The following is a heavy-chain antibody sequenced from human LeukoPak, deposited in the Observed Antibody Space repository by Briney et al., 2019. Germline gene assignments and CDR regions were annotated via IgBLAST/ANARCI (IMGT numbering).Heavy chain of an antibody. CDR1: GDSVSNYY. CDR3: ARYVVYGSGKYYFDY. Sequence: SETLSLTCTVSGDSVSNYYWSWIRQPPGKGLEWIASINYSGSTYYNPSLKSRVTISVDTSENQFSLKLSSVTAADTAVYYCARYVVYGSGKYYFDYWGQGTLVTVSS. J-gene: IGHJ4*02. V-gene: IGHV4-39*01. CDR2: INYSGST. D-gene: IGHD3-10*01.